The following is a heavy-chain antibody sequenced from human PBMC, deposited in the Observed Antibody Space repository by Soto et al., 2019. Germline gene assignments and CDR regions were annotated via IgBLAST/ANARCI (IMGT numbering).Heavy chain of an antibody. CDR1: GYTFTSHG. CDR2: ISTFNVNI. V-gene: IGHV1-18*01. D-gene: IGHD6-13*01. Sequence: QVQLVQSGAEVMKPGASMKVSCKASGYTFTSHGISWVRQAPGQGLEWMGWISTFNVNINYAQKFQGRVTMATDTSKSTAYMELRSLRSDDTAVYYCARLRYSSNWFFDYWSQGTLVTVSS. J-gene: IGHJ4*02. CDR3: ARLRYSSNWFFDY.